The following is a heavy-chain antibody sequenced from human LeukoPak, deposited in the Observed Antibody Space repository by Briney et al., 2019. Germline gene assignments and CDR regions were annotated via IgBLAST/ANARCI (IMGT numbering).Heavy chain of an antibody. CDR1: GGTFSSYA. Sequence: ASVKVSCKASGGTFSSYAISWVRQAPGQGLEWMGGIIPIFGAANYAQKFQGRVTITADESTSTAYMELSSLRSEDTAVYYCAREVAVAGTDWFDPWGQGTLVTVSS. CDR3: AREVAVAGTDWFDP. D-gene: IGHD6-19*01. V-gene: IGHV1-69*13. J-gene: IGHJ5*02. CDR2: IIPIFGAA.